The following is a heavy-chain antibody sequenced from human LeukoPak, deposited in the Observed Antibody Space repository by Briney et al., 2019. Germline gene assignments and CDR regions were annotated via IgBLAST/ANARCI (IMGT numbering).Heavy chain of an antibody. CDR2: VRGSGDRT. V-gene: IGHV3-23*01. Sequence: GGSLRLSCAASGFSFSSYGMNWVRQAPGKGLEWVSGVRGSGDRTNDGDSEKGRFTISKDKAKNSVDMQMNSLRVEDRAVYDWARVAAAGTGIFVNLYYSMDIWGKGTTVTISS. J-gene: IGHJ6*03. D-gene: IGHD6-13*01. CDR3: ARVAAAGTGIFVNLYYSMDI. CDR1: GFSFSSYG.